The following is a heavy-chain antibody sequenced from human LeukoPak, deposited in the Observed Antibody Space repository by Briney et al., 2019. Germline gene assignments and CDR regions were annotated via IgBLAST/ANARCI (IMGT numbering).Heavy chain of an antibody. CDR1: GYTFTGYY. D-gene: IGHD3-10*01. J-gene: IGHJ4*02. V-gene: IGHV1-2*02. CDR3: ARSSRGSYYGY. CDR2: INPNSGGT. Sequence: GASVKVSCKASGYTFTGYYMHWVRQAPGQGLEWMGWINPNSGGTNYARKFQGRVTMTRDTSISTAYMELSRLRSDDTAVYYCARSSRGSYYGYWGQGTLVTVSS.